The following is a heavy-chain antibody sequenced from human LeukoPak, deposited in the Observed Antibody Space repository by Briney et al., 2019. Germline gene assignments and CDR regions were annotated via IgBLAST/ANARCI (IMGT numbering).Heavy chain of an antibody. J-gene: IGHJ4*02. CDR2: IKSNNDGGTT. D-gene: IGHD2-21*01. CDR1: GFIFNKAW. Sequence: GGSLRLSCAASGFIFNKAWMNWVRQAPGKGPEWAGRIKSNNDGGTTDYASPVEGRFIISRDDSKNTIYLQMNRLIIDDTAIYYCTPVMVEDRGFWGQGTLVTVSS. V-gene: IGHV3-15*01. CDR3: TPVMVEDRGF.